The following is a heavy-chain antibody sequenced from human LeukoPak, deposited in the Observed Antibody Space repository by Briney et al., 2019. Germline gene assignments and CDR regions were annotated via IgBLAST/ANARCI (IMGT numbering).Heavy chain of an antibody. CDR3: ARELNIVTTTQYYFDY. CDR1: GFTVSTNY. V-gene: IGHV3-66*01. Sequence: GGSLRLSCAASGFTVSTNYMAWVRQAPGKGLEWVSVMYSGGSTYYADSVKGRSTLSRDNSKNTLYLQMNSLRAEDTAVYYCARELNIVTTTQYYFDYWGQGTLVTVSS. D-gene: IGHD5-12*01. J-gene: IGHJ4*02. CDR2: MYSGGST.